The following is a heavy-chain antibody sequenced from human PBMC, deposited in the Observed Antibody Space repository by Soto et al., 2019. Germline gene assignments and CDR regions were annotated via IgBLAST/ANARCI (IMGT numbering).Heavy chain of an antibody. D-gene: IGHD2-2*01. CDR1: GDSVSSNSAA. CDR2: TYYRSKWYN. CDR3: ARVLIRYCSSTSCYPRGYNWFDP. J-gene: IGHJ5*02. V-gene: IGHV6-1*01. Sequence: PSQTLSLTCAISGDSVSSNSAAWNWIRQSPSRGLEWLGRTYYRSKWYNDYAVSVKSRITINPDTSKNQFSLQLNSVTPEDTAVYYCARVLIRYCSSTSCYPRGYNWFDPWGQGTLVTVS.